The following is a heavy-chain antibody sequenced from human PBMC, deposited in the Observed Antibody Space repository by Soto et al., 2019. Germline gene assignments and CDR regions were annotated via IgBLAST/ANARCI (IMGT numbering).Heavy chain of an antibody. CDR2: LYTGGST. CDR3: ARGDLTDV. Sequence: PGGSLRLSCAASGFTVSSYYMSWVRQAPGKGLEWVSVLYTGGSTYYADSVNGRFTISRHNSDNTLYLQMNSLRVEDTAVYYCARGDLTDVWGKGTTVTVSS. CDR1: GFTVSSYY. J-gene: IGHJ6*04. V-gene: IGHV3-53*04.